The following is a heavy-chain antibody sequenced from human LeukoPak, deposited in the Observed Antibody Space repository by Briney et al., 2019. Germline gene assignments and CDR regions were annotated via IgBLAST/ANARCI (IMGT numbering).Heavy chain of an antibody. Sequence: PSETLSLTCTVSGGSISSYYWSWIRQPPGRGLEWIGNIFYSGSTYYSPSLRSRVTISLDTSRNQFSLKLNSVTAADTAVYYCAKSNGYGLVDIWGQGTMVTVSS. V-gene: IGHV4-59*12. D-gene: IGHD3-10*01. CDR2: IFYSGST. CDR3: AKSNGYGLVDI. J-gene: IGHJ3*02. CDR1: GGSISSYY.